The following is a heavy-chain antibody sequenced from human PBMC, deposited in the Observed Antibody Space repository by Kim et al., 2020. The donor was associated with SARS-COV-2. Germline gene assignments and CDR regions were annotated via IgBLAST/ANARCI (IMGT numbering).Heavy chain of an antibody. V-gene: IGHV1-3*01. CDR1: GSTFSNYL. CDR3: ARGVLIYAGVSYIWFEP. D-gene: IGHD3-10*01. J-gene: IGHJ5*02. Sequence: ASVKVSCKASGSTFSNYLVHWVRQAPGQTLEWMGWINGGNGVTVYSQKFQGRVNFTRDTSARTAYMELTSLGYEDTSVYYCARGVLIYAGVSYIWFEPWGQGTLVTVSS. CDR2: INGGNGVT.